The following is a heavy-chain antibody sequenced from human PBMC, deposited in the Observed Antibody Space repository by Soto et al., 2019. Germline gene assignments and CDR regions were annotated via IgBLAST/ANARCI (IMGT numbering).Heavy chain of an antibody. V-gene: IGHV3-21*02. D-gene: IGHD1-20*01. CDR3: PRETGSYNRNDGLMDV. CDR1: GFSFSTFT. J-gene: IGHJ6*02. Sequence: EVQLVESGGGLVKPGGSLRLSCAASGFSFSTFTMNWVRQAPGKGLEWFSSIDTSSTYIYYADSVTARFTISRDNAKKPGYLQMHSLRAEDTAVYCCPRETGSYNRNDGLMDVWGQGTTVTVSS. CDR2: IDTSSTYI.